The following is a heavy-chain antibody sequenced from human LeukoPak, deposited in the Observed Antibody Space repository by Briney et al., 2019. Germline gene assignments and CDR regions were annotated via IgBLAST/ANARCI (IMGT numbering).Heavy chain of an antibody. J-gene: IGHJ3*02. CDR2: ICYDGSNK. CDR3: ARGAYCSGGRCPGAFDI. CDR1: GFTFSTYA. Sequence: GGSLRLSCAASGFTFSTYAMYWVRQAPGKGLEWVTVICYDGSNKYYADSVKGRFTISRDNSKNTLYLQMNSLRADDTAVYYCARGAYCSGGRCPGAFDIWGQGTMVTVSS. D-gene: IGHD2-15*01. V-gene: IGHV3-33*01.